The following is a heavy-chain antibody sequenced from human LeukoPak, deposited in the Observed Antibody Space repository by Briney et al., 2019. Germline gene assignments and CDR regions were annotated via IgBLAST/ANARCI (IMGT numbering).Heavy chain of an antibody. V-gene: IGHV4-39*01. J-gene: IGHJ3*01. Sequence: SETLSLTCTVSGASIASSDYYWGWIRQPPGRGLEWIGSIKHSGGTDYNPSLKGRVTVSMDTSKNQFSLKVNSVTAAETAMYYCARFLVGTTQNAWGQGTMVTVSS. D-gene: IGHD1-14*01. CDR3: ARFLVGTTQNA. CDR1: GASIASSDYY. CDR2: IKHSGGT.